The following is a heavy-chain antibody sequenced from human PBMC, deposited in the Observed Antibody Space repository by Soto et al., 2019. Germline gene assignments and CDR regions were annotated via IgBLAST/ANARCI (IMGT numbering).Heavy chain of an antibody. D-gene: IGHD3-9*01. Sequence: ASVNVSCKSSGYTFNSYGISWVRQAPGQGLEWMGWISAYNGNTNYAQKLQGRVTMTTDTSTSTAYMELRSLRSDDTAVYYCARDDLTGYYFAFDIWGQGTMVTVSS. CDR3: ARDDLTGYYFAFDI. CDR1: GYTFNSYG. J-gene: IGHJ3*02. V-gene: IGHV1-18*01. CDR2: ISAYNGNT.